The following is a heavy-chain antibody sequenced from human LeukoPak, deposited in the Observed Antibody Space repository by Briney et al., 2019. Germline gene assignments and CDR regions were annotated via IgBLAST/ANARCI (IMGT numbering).Heavy chain of an antibody. V-gene: IGHV3-21*01. CDR2: ISSSSSYI. Sequence: PGGSLRVYCAASGFTFSTYVMNWVRQAPGKGLEWVSSISSSSSYIYYADSVKGRFTISRDNAKNSLYLQMNSLRAEDTAVYYCARDGQWLFFDYWGQGTLVTVSS. CDR1: GFTFSTYV. CDR3: ARDGQWLFFDY. J-gene: IGHJ4*02. D-gene: IGHD3-22*01.